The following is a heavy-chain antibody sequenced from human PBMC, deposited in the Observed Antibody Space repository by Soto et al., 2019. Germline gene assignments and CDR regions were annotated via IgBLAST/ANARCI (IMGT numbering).Heavy chain of an antibody. CDR2: INPSGGST. D-gene: IGHD6-19*01. Sequence: GASVKVSFKASGYTFTSYYMHWVRQAPGQGLEWMGIINPSGGSTSYAQKSQGRVTMTRDTSTSTVYMELSSLRSEDTAVYYCAGGSSGSKFDIWGQGTMVTVSS. J-gene: IGHJ3*02. CDR1: GYTFTSYY. V-gene: IGHV1-46*01. CDR3: AGGSSGSKFDI.